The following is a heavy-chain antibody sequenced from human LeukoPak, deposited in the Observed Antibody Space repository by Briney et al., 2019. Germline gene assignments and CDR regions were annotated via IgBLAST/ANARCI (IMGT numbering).Heavy chain of an antibody. CDR2: IYYSGTT. Sequence: SSETLSLTCTVSGASISTAGHSWTWVRHRPGQGLDWGGNIYYSGTTYYDPSLMSRLALSVDTSKNQFSLTLNSVTAADTAVYYCARLATDSSGYYGSWGQGTLVTVSS. D-gene: IGHD3-22*01. CDR3: ARLATDSSGYYGS. J-gene: IGHJ4*02. CDR1: GASISTAGHS. V-gene: IGHV4-31*03.